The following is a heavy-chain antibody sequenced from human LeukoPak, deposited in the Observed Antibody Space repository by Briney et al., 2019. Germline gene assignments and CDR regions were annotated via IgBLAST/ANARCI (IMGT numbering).Heavy chain of an antibody. Sequence: SETLSLTCAVYGGSFSGYYWSWIRQTPGKGLEWIGEISHSGSTNYNPSLKSRVTISVDTSKNQFSLKLSSVTAADTAVYYCARDSGYDYTLDYWGQGTLVTVSS. CDR2: ISHSGST. J-gene: IGHJ4*02. CDR3: ARDSGYDYTLDY. V-gene: IGHV4-34*01. D-gene: IGHD5-12*01. CDR1: GGSFSGYY.